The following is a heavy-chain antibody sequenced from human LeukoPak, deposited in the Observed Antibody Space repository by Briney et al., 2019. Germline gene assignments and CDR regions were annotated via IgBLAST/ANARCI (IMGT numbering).Heavy chain of an antibody. J-gene: IGHJ1*01. D-gene: IGHD1-7*01. Sequence: PSETLSLTCAVSGYSISSSNWWGWIRQPPGKGLEWIGYIYYSGSTNYNPSLKSRVTMSVDTSKNQFSLKLWYVTALDTAVYYCARKNVGGTTLEHWGQGTLVTVSS. V-gene: IGHV4-28*06. CDR2: IYYSGST. CDR3: ARKNVGGTTLEH. CDR1: GYSISSSNW.